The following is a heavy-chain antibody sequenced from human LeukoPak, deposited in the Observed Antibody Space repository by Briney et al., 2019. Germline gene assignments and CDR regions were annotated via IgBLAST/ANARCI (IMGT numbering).Heavy chain of an antibody. D-gene: IGHD6-13*01. J-gene: IGHJ6*02. CDR2: IYYSGST. V-gene: IGHV4-59*01. CDR3: ARVGVGSSWYYYYYGMDV. Sequence: ETLSLTCTVSGGSISSYYWSWIRQPPGKGLEWIGYIYYSGSTNYNPSLKSRVTISVDTSKNQFSLKLSSVTAADTAVYYCARVGVGSSWYYYYYGMDVWGQGTTVAVSS. CDR1: GGSISSYY.